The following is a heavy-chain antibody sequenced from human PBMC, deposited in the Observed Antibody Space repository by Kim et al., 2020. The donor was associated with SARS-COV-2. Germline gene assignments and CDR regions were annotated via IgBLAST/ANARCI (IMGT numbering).Heavy chain of an antibody. V-gene: IGHV4-34*01. D-gene: IGHD3-22*01. J-gene: IGHJ5*02. CDR1: GGSFSGYY. CDR2: INHSGST. Sequence: SETLSLTCAVYGGSFSGYYWSWIRQPPGKGLEWIGEINHSGSTNYNPSLKSRVTISVDTSKNQFSLKLSSVTAADTAVYYCARAPRRSSGYYYVGWFDPWGQGTLVTVSS. CDR3: ARAPRRSSGYYYVGWFDP.